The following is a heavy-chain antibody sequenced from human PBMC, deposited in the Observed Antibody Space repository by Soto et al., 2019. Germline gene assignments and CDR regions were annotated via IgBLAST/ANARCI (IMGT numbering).Heavy chain of an antibody. CDR2: IYYSGST. V-gene: IGHV4-61*01. CDR1: GGSVSSGSYY. D-gene: IGHD3-22*01. CDR3: ARGIRDYYDSSGWFDY. Sequence: QVQLQESGPGLVKPSETLSLTCTVSGGSVSSGSYYWSWIRQPPGKGPEWIGYIYYSGSTNYNPSLKSRVTISVDTSKNQFALKLSSVTAADTAVYYCARGIRDYYDSSGWFDYWGQGTLVTVSS. J-gene: IGHJ4*02.